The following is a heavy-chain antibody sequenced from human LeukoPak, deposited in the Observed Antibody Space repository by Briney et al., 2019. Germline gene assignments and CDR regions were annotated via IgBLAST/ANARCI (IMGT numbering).Heavy chain of an antibody. J-gene: IGHJ4*02. Sequence: GASVKVSCKASGYTFTGYYMHWVRQAPGQGLEWMGWINPNSGGTNYAQKSQGRVTMTRDTSISTAYMELSRLRSDDTAVYYCAVALVPYYYDSSGPDPYFDYWGQGTLVTVSS. CDR1: GYTFTGYY. CDR2: INPNSGGT. D-gene: IGHD3-22*01. V-gene: IGHV1-2*02. CDR3: AVALVPYYYDSSGPDPYFDY.